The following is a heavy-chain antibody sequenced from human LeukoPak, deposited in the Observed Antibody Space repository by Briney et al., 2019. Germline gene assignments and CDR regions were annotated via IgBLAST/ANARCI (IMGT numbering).Heavy chain of an antibody. CDR1: GFTFGEFA. D-gene: IGHD3-3*01. CDR2: ISYDGSHK. V-gene: IGHV3-30*04. CDR3: ARDSAYFAFWSGYLD. Sequence: GGSLRLSCVASGFTFGEFAMFWVRQATGKGLEWVADISYDGSHKYYAGSVKGRFTISRDQSKNTLYLQMNSLRPEDTAVYYCARDSAYFAFWSGYLDWGQGSLVTV. J-gene: IGHJ4*02.